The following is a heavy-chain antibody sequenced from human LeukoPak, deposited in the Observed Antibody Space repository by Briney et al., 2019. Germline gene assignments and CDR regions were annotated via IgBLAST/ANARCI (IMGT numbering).Heavy chain of an antibody. CDR2: IIPILGIA. V-gene: IGHV1-69*10. CDR3: ARAAYGGNSGRAFDI. J-gene: IGHJ3*02. CDR1: GGTFSSYA. Sequence: VKVSCKASGGTFSSYAISWVRQAPGQGLEWMGRIIPILGIANYAQKFQGRVTITADKSTSTAYMELSSLRSEDTAVYYCARAAYGGNSGRAFDIWGQGTMVTVSS. D-gene: IGHD4-23*01.